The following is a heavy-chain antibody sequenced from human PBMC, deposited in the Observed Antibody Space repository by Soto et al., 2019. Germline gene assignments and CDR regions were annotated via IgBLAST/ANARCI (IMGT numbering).Heavy chain of an antibody. V-gene: IGHV3-33*01. J-gene: IGHJ6*02. CDR1: RFTFSTYG. Sequence: QVQLEESGGGVVQPGRSLRLSCAASRFTFSTYGMHWVRQAPGKGLEWVAVIWYDGSKKYYADSVKGRFTISRDNSKNTLYLQMSSLTSEDTAQYYCARVLYYGSGSYSPYGMDVWGQGTTVTVSS. CDR3: ARVLYYGSGSYSPYGMDV. CDR2: IWYDGSKK. D-gene: IGHD3-10*01.